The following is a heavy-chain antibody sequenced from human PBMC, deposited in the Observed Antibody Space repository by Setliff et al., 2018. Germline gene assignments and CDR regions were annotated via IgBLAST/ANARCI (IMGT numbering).Heavy chain of an antibody. CDR3: ARGEGRRDGYNW. J-gene: IGHJ4*02. D-gene: IGHD5-12*01. V-gene: IGHV4-34*01. CDR2: INHSGST. Sequence: SETLSLTCAVYGGSFSGYYWSWIRQPPGKGLEWIGEINHSGSTNYNQSLKSRVTLSVDTSKNQFSLQLTSVTAADTAIYYCARGEGRRDGYNWWGQGTLVTVSS. CDR1: GGSFSGYY.